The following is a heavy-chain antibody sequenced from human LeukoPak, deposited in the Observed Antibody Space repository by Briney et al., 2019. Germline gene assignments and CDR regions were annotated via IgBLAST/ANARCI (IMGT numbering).Heavy chain of an antibody. CDR2: ISPIFGTA. V-gene: IGHV1-69*05. Sequence: SVKVSCKASGGTFSSYAISWVRQAPGQGLEWMGGISPIFGTANYAQKFQGRVTITTDESTSTAYMELSSLRSEDTAVYYCARERGEPSGSSYWGRGEIDYWGQGTLVTVSS. CDR1: GGTFSSYA. J-gene: IGHJ4*02. D-gene: IGHD1-26*01. CDR3: ARERGEPSGSSYWGRGEIDY.